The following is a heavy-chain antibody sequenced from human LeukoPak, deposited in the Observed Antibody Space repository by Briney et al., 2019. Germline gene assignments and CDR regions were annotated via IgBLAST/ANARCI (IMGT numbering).Heavy chain of an antibody. V-gene: IGHV4-30-2*01. CDR2: IYHSGST. D-gene: IGHD6-6*01. CDR3: ARDHQYSSSV. Sequence: EPSETLSLTCAVSGVSISSGGYSWSWIRQPPGKGLEWIGYIYHSGSTNYNPSLKSRVTISVDTSKNQFSLKLSSVTAADTAVYYCARDHQYSSSVWSQGTLVTVSS. J-gene: IGHJ4*02. CDR1: GVSISSGGYS.